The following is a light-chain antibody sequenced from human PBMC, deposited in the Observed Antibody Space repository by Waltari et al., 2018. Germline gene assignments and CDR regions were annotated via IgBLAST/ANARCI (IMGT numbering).Light chain of an antibody. Sequence: TCRASQSISSYLAWYQQRPGKAPNLLIYAASTLQSGVPSRFSGSGSGTDFTLTISSLQPEDFATYYCQQFNTNPCTFGQGTRLEIK. J-gene: IGKJ5*01. CDR1: QSISSY. V-gene: IGKV1-9*01. CDR3: QQFNTNPCT. CDR2: AAS.